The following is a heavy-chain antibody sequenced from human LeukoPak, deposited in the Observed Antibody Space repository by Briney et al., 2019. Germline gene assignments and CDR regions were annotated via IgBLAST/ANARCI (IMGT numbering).Heavy chain of an antibody. V-gene: IGHV4-59*01. Sequence: SETLSLTCTVSGGSISSYYWSWIRQPPGKGLEWIGYIYYSGSTNYNPSLKSRVTISVDTSKNQFSLKLSFVTAADTAVYYCAGSSGLWFGENFDYWGQGTLVTVSS. CDR2: IYYSGST. D-gene: IGHD3-10*01. CDR1: GGSISSYY. J-gene: IGHJ4*02. CDR3: AGSSGLWFGENFDY.